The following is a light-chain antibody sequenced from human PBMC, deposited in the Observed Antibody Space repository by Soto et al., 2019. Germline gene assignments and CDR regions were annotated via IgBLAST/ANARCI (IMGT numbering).Light chain of an antibody. CDR2: GNS. CDR1: SSNIGAGYD. Sequence: QSVLTQPPSVSGAPGQRVTISCTGSSSNIGAGYDVHWYQQLPGTAPKLLIYGNSNRPSGVPDRFSGSKSGTSASLAITGLQDEDEAAYYCQSSDSSLSGDVFGTGTKLTVL. CDR3: QSSDSSLSGDV. V-gene: IGLV1-40*01. J-gene: IGLJ1*01.